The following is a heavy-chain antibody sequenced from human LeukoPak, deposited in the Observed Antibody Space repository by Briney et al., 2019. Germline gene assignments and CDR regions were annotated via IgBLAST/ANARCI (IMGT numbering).Heavy chain of an antibody. V-gene: IGHV3-7*01. CDR3: VKGGGH. CDR2: IKQDGSEK. J-gene: IGHJ4*02. D-gene: IGHD3-16*01. CDR1: GFTFSSYS. Sequence: GGSLRLSCAASGFTFSSYSVNWVRQAPGKGLEWVANIKQDGSEKYYVDSVRGRFTISRDNAKNSLYLQMNSLRAEDTAVYYCVKGGGHWGQGTLVTVSS.